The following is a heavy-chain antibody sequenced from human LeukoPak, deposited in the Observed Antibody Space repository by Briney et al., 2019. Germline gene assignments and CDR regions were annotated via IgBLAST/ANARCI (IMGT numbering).Heavy chain of an antibody. J-gene: IGHJ3*02. CDR1: GGTFSSYA. CDR2: IIPIFGTA. D-gene: IGHD2-15*01. CDR3: ARLSVDAEGHAFDI. V-gene: IGHV1-69*05. Sequence: GASVKVSCKASGGTFSSYAISWVRQAPGQGLEWMGGIIPIFGTANYAQKFQGRVTITTDESTSTAYMELSSLRSEDTAVYYCARLSVDAEGHAFDIWGQGTMDTVSS.